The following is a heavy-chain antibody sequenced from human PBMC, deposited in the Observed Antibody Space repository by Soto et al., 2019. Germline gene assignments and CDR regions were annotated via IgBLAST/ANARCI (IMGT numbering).Heavy chain of an antibody. D-gene: IGHD3-10*01. J-gene: IGHJ5*02. CDR3: ARAGTTMVRGVISGWFDP. CDR1: DGSISSSSYY. V-gene: IGHV4-39*07. CDR2: IFYSGST. Sequence: SETLSLTFTVSDGSISSSSYYWGWIRQPPGKGLEWIGSIFYSGSTYYNPSLKSRVTISVDTSKNQFSLKLSSVTAADTAVYYCARAGTTMVRGVISGWFDPWGQGTLVT.